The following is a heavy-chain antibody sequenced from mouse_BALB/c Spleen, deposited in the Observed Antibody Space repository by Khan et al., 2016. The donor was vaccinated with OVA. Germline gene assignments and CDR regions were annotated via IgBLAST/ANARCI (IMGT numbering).Heavy chain of an antibody. CDR1: GYIFTNYV. CDR2: INPYNGGT. J-gene: IGHJ2*01. V-gene: IGHV1S136*01. Sequence: EVQLQQSGPELVKPGASVKMSCKASGYIFTNYVLHWVKQKSGQGLEWIGNINPYNGGTKYNEKFKGKATLALDKSSITAYMELSSLTSEDSTVYYCARRNCQSYYFDYWGQGTTLTLSS. CDR3: ARRNCQSYYFDY. D-gene: IGHD4-1*01.